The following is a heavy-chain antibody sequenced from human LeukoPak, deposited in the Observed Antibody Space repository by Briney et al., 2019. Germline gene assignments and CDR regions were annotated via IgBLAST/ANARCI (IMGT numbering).Heavy chain of an antibody. D-gene: IGHD4-11*01. Sequence: SPTLSLTCAISGDSVSTNSAAWNWLRQSPSRGLEWLGRTYYRSKYYFDYAVSVKSRITINPDTSKNQFSLQLSSVTPEDTAVYYCARERLHDYSRTLDYWGQGTLVTVSS. J-gene: IGHJ4*02. CDR3: ARERLHDYSRTLDY. CDR1: GDSVSTNSAA. CDR2: TYYRSKYYF. V-gene: IGHV6-1*01.